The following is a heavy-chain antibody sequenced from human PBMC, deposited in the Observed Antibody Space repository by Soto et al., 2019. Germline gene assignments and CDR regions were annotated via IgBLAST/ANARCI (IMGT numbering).Heavy chain of an antibody. V-gene: IGHV1-69*08. Sequence: QVQLVQSGAEVKKPGSSVKVSCKASGGTFSRHSITWVRQAPGHGLEWMGRIMPFFGIASYAQKFQGRVKINADKATSTAYMEQGSLRSEDTAVYYCAREDRDRESALVTAAIDGMDVWGQGTTVTVSS. CDR2: IMPFFGIA. J-gene: IGHJ6*02. CDR3: AREDRDRESALVTAAIDGMDV. D-gene: IGHD2-2*01. CDR1: GGTFSRHS.